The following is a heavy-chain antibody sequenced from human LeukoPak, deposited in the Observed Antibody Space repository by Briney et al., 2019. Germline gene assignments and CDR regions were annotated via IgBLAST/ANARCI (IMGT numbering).Heavy chain of an antibody. D-gene: IGHD5-12*01. CDR2: INPNSGGT. CDR3: AKTKGYSGYLWYFDY. CDR1: GYTFTGYY. V-gene: IGHV1-2*02. J-gene: IGHJ4*02. Sequence: ASVKVSCKASGYTFTGYYMHWVRQAPGQGLEWMGWINPNSGGTNYAQKFQGRVTMTRDTSISTAYVELSRLRSDDTAVYYCAKTKGYSGYLWYFDYWGQGTLVTVSS.